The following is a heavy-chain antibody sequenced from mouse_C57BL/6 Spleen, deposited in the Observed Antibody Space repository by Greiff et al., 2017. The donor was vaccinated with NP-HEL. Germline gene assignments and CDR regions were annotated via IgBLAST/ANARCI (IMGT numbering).Heavy chain of an antibody. Sequence: VQLKESGPELVKPGASVKISCKASGYSFTGYYMNWVKQSPEKSLEWIGEINPSTGGTTYNQKFKAKATLTVDKSSSTAYMQLKSLTSEDSAVYYCARYYDYDEGFAYWGQGTLVTVSA. CDR1: GYSFTGYY. D-gene: IGHD2-4*01. CDR3: ARYYDYDEGFAY. J-gene: IGHJ3*01. V-gene: IGHV1-42*01. CDR2: INPSTGGT.